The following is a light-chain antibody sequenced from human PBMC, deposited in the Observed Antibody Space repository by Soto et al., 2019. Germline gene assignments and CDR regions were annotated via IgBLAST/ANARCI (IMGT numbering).Light chain of an antibody. CDR1: QSVSSY. J-gene: IGKJ4*01. Sequence: EIVLTQSPATLSLSPGERATLSCRASQSVSSYLAWYQQKPGQAPRLLIYDASNRATGIPARFSGSGSGTDFTLTISSLEPEDFAVYYCQQRSNWLGTFGGGTKVEI. CDR2: DAS. CDR3: QQRSNWLGT. V-gene: IGKV3-11*01.